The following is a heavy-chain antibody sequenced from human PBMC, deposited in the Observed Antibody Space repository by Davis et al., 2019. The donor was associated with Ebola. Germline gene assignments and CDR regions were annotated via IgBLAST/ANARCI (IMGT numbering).Heavy chain of an antibody. Sequence: SETLSLTCTVSGGSISSSSYYWGWIRQPPGKGLEWIGSIYYSGSTYYKPSLKSRVTISVDTSKNQFSLKLSSVTAADTAVYYCARTRVPAADDSFDIWGQGTMVTVSS. V-gene: IGHV4-39*01. CDR3: ARTRVPAADDSFDI. D-gene: IGHD2-2*01. CDR1: GGSISSSSYY. CDR2: IYYSGST. J-gene: IGHJ3*02.